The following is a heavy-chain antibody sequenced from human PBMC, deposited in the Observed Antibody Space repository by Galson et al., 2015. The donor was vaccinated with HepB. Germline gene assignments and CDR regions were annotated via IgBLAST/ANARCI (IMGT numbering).Heavy chain of an antibody. Sequence: SLRLSCAASGFTFSDHNMDWVRQAPGKGLEWVGRTRNKANSYSTEYAASVKGRFTISRDDSKNSLYLQMNSLKAEDTAVYYCAMTTAQSGSWGQGTLVTVSS. D-gene: IGHD4-17*01. CDR3: AMTTAQSGS. V-gene: IGHV3-72*01. CDR2: TRNKANSYST. CDR1: GFTFSDHN. J-gene: IGHJ5*02.